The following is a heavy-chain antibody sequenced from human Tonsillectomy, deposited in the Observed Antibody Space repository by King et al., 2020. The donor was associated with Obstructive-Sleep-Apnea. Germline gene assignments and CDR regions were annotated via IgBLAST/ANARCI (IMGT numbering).Heavy chain of an antibody. CDR1: GFTFDVYT. Sequence: VQLVESGGVVVQPGGSLRLSCAASGFTFDVYTMHWVRQAPGKGLEWVSRISWDGGSTYYAYSVKGRFTISRDNSRNSLSLQMNSLRTDDTALYYCTRDLYGDYNYWGQGTLVTVSS. CDR3: TRDLYGDYNY. V-gene: IGHV3-43*01. CDR2: ISWDGGST. D-gene: IGHD4-17*01. J-gene: IGHJ4*02.